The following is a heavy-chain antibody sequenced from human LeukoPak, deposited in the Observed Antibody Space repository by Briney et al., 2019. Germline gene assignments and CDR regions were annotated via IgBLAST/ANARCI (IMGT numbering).Heavy chain of an antibody. CDR3: ARGGVDYYGSGTYYLMYYFDY. D-gene: IGHD3-10*01. J-gene: IGHJ4*02. V-gene: IGHV3-30*07. CDR2: NK. Sequence: NKYYADSVKGRFTISRDNSKNTLYLQMDSLRAEDTAVYFRARGGVDYYGSGTYYLMYYFDYWGQGALVTVSS.